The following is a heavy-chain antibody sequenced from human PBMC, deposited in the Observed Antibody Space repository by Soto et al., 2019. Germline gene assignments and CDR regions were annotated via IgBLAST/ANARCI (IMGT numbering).Heavy chain of an antibody. CDR3: AKGPDDYGDYQYYYYYMDV. D-gene: IGHD4-17*01. V-gene: IGHV4-59*01. CDR1: GGSISSYY. CDR2: IYYSGST. J-gene: IGHJ6*03. Sequence: SETLSLTCTVSGGSISSYYWSWIRQPPGKGLEWIGNIYYSGSTNYNPSLKSRVSISVDTSKNQFSLKLNSVTAADTAVYYCAKGPDDYGDYQYYYYYMDVWGKGTTVTVSS.